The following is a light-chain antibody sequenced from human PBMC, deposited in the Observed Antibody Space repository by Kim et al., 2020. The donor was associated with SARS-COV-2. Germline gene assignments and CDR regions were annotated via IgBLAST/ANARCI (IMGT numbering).Light chain of an antibody. J-gene: IGLJ2*01. CDR2: SNN. CDR3: QVWDASSNHIV. V-gene: IGLV3-21*04. Sequence: SYELTQPPSVSVAPGQTAAITCGGNNIGGKTVHWYQQRPGLAPVQVIYSNNVRPSGIPERFSGSNSGNTATLTVSRVEAGDEADYYCQVWDASSNHIVFGGGTKVTVL. CDR1: NIGGKT.